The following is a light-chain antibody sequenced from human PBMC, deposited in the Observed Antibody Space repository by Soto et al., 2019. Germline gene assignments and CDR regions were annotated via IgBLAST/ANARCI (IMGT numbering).Light chain of an antibody. CDR2: GAS. Sequence: EIVLTQSPGTLSFSPGERATLSCRASQSVSSSYLAWYQQKPGQAPRLLIYGASSRATGIPDRFRGSGSGTDFTLTISRLEPEDFAVYYCQQRTSWPTFGGGTKVDIK. V-gene: IGKV3D-20*02. CDR1: QSVSSSY. J-gene: IGKJ4*01. CDR3: QQRTSWPT.